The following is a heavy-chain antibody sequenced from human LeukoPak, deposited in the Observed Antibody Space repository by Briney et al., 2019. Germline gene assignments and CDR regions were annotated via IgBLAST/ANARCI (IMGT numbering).Heavy chain of an antibody. Sequence: GGSLRLSCAASGFTFSDYYMSWIRQAPGQGLEWVSYISNSGSTLYNEDSVKGRFTISRDNAQNSLYLQTKSLRAEDTAVYYCARELGYSYGTDSSGQGTLVTVSS. D-gene: IGHD5-18*01. J-gene: IGHJ4*02. V-gene: IGHV3-11*04. CDR3: ARELGYSYGTDS. CDR1: GFTFSDYY. CDR2: ISNSGSTL.